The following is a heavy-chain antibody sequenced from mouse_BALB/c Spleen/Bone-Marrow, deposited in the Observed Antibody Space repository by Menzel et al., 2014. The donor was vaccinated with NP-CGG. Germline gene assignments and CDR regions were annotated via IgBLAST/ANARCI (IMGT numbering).Heavy chain of an antibody. Sequence: QVQLQQSGAELAKPGASVKMSCKASGYTFTSYWMHWVKQRPGQGLEWIGYINPSTGYTEYNQKFKAKATLTAVKSSTTAYMQLRSLTSEDSAVYYCARDDYDAIAYWGQGTLVTVSA. CDR2: INPSTGYT. J-gene: IGHJ3*01. D-gene: IGHD2-4*01. CDR3: ARDDYDAIAY. CDR1: GYTFTSYW. V-gene: IGHV1-7*01.